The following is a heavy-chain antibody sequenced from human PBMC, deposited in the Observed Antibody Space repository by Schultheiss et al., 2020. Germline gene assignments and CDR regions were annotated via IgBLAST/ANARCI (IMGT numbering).Heavy chain of an antibody. D-gene: IGHD3-9*01. V-gene: IGHV3-30*18. Sequence: LKISCAASGFTFSSYGMHWVRQAPGKGLEWVAVISYDGSNKYYADSVKGRFTISRDNSKNTLYLQMNSLRAEDTAVYYCAKDQVLRYFDWSPAFDYWGQGTLVTVSS. CDR1: GFTFSSYG. CDR3: AKDQVLRYFDWSPAFDY. CDR2: ISYDGSNK. J-gene: IGHJ4*02.